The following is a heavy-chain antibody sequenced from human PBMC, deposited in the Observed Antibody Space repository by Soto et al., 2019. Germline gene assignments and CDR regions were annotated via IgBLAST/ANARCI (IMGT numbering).Heavy chain of an antibody. CDR2: TYPGDSDT. J-gene: IGHJ5*02. CDR3: ARRFTEMATHVYWLGP. CDR1: GYSFTSYW. D-gene: IGHD5-12*01. V-gene: IGHV5-51*01. Sequence: EVQLVQSGAEVKKPGASLKISCNGSGYSFTSYWIGWVRQMPGKGLELMGITYPGDSDTRYSPSSHDQVTISAVKSISAAYLQWRGPEAADTAMYNCARRFTEMATHVYWLGPWDQGTLVTVAS.